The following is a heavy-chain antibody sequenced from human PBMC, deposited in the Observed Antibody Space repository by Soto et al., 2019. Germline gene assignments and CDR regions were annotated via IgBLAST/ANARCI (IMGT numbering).Heavy chain of an antibody. J-gene: IGHJ5*02. D-gene: IGHD1-1*01. V-gene: IGHV4-59*01. CDR1: GGYLNNGY. CDR3: ARDQSWHDLLWWFDP. Sequence: PSETLSLTCIVSGGYLNNGYWTWIRQSPGKGLEWIGYIHSSGSTNYNPSLNSRVTMTKDTSTSTVYMELTSLTSEDTAVYYCARDQSWHDLLWWFDPWGQGTLVTVSS. CDR2: IHSSGST.